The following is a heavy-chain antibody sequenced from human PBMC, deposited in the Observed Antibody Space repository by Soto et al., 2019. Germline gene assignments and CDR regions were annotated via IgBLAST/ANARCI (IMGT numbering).Heavy chain of an antibody. D-gene: IGHD2-15*01. V-gene: IGHV3-23*01. Sequence: EVQLLESGGGLIQPGGSLRLSCEASGFTFSNYGMTWVRLAPGKGLGWVSTISGSGGRRFYADPVKGRFTISRDNSKNTLYLHMNSLRAEDTAVYYCAKEMIASILADFFDYWGQATLVTVSS. CDR1: GFTFSNYG. CDR3: AKEMIASILADFFDY. J-gene: IGHJ4*02. CDR2: ISGSGGRR.